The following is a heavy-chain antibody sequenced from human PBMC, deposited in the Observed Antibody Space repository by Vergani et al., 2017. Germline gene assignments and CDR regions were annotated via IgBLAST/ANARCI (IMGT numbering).Heavy chain of an antibody. CDR2: IYYSGST. Sequence: QVQLQESGPGLVKPSETLSLTCTVSGGSISSYYWSWIRQPPGKGLEWIGYIYYSGSTNYNPSLKSRVTISVDTSKNQFSLKLSSVTAADTAVYYCARESSIIAASPVWGQGTLVTVSS. D-gene: IGHD6-6*01. CDR3: ARESSIIAASPV. V-gene: IGHV4-59*01. J-gene: IGHJ4*02. CDR1: GGSISSYY.